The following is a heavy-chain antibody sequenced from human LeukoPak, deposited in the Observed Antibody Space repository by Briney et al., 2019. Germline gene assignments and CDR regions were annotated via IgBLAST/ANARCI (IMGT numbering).Heavy chain of an antibody. CDR1: GGTFSSYA. CDR3: ARVPIVVVPAASLSDYYYYGMDV. D-gene: IGHD2-2*01. CDR2: IIPIFGTA. J-gene: IGHJ6*02. V-gene: IGHV1-69*13. Sequence: ASVKVSCKASGGTFSSYAISWVRQAPGQGLEWMGGIIPIFGTANYAQRLQGRVTITADESTSTAYMELSSLRSEDTAVYYCARVPIVVVPAASLSDYYYYGMDVWGQGTTVTVSS.